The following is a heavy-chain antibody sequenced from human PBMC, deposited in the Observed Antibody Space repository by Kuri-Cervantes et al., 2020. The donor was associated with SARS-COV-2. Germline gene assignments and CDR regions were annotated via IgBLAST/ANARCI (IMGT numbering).Heavy chain of an antibody. CDR1: GGSISSYY. V-gene: IGHV4-4*07. CDR3: VKGGARITNSGVVIANWFDP. J-gene: IGHJ5*02. CDR2: IYTSGST. D-gene: IGHD3-3*01. Sequence: ESLKISCTVSGGSISSYYWRWIRQPAGKGLEWIGRIYTSGSTNYNPSLKSRVTMSVDTSKNQFSLKLSSVTAADTAVYYCVKGGARITNSGVVIANWFDPWGQGTLVTVSS.